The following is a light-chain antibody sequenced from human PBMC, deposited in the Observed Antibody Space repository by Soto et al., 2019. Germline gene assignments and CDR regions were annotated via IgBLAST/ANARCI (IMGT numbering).Light chain of an antibody. CDR1: ESVSRN. CDR3: QQYWHWPRT. V-gene: IGKV3-15*01. CDR2: GAS. Sequence: ERVVTQSPVALSLSPGDRVTLSCRASESVSRNLAWYQQKPGQTPRLLIYGASTRATGVPARFSGSGSGTDFILAITSLQSEDFAVYYCQQYWHWPRTFGQGTKVDIK. J-gene: IGKJ1*01.